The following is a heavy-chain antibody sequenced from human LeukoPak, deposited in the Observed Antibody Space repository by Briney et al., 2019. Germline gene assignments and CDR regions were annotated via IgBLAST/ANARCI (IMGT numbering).Heavy chain of an antibody. CDR3: ARARYSSSWGIDY. J-gene: IGHJ4*02. CDR1: GGSFSGYY. V-gene: IGHV4-34*01. Sequence: PSETLSLTCAVYGGSFSGYYWSWTRQPPGKGLEWIGEINHSGSTNYNPSLKSRVTISVDTSKNQFSLKLSSVTTADTAVYYCARARYSSSWGIDYWGQGTLVTVSS. D-gene: IGHD6-13*01. CDR2: INHSGST.